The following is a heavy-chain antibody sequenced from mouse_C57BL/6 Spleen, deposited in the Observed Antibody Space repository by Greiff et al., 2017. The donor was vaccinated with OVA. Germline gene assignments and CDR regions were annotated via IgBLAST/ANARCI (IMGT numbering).Heavy chain of an antibody. D-gene: IGHD1-1*02. CDR2: IYPSDSET. V-gene: IGHV1-61*01. CDR1: GYTFTSYW. J-gene: IGHJ3*01. CDR3: ARNGVRMFAY. Sequence: QVQLQQSGAELVRPGSSVKLSCKASGYTFTSYWMDWVKQRPGQGLEWIGNIYPSDSETHYNQKFKDKATLTVDKSSSTAYMQLSSLTSEDSAVYYCARNGVRMFAYWGQGTLVTVSA.